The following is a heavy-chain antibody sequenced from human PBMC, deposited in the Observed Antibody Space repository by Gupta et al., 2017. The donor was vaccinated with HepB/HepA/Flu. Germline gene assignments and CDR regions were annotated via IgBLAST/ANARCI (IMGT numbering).Heavy chain of an antibody. CDR1: GFTFSSYG. V-gene: IGHV3-30*03. CDR3: ARVVTPRGYFDL. D-gene: IGHD2-21*02. Sequence: QVQLVESGGGVVQPGRSLRLSCAASGFTFSSYGMHWVRQAPGKGLEWVAVISYDGSNKYYADSVKGRFTISRDNSKNTLYLQMNSLRAEDTAVYYCARVVTPRGYFDLWGRGTLVTVSS. CDR2: ISYDGSNK. J-gene: IGHJ2*01.